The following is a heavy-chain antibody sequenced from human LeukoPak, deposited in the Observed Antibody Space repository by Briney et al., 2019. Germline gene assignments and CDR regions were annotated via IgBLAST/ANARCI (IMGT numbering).Heavy chain of an antibody. V-gene: IGHV3-23*01. Sequence: GGSLGLSCAASGFTFSSCAMSWVRQAPGKGLEWVSAISGSAGSTYYADSVKGRFTISRDNSKNTLYLQMNSLRAEDAALYYCAKGFSDTSGYYFDSWGQGTLVTVSS. J-gene: IGHJ4*02. CDR3: AKGFSDTSGYYFDS. CDR2: ISGSAGST. CDR1: GFTFSSCA. D-gene: IGHD3-22*01.